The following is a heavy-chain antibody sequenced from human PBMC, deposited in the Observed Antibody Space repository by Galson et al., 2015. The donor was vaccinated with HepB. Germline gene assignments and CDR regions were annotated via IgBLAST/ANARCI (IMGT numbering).Heavy chain of an antibody. CDR1: GGTFSSYA. D-gene: IGHD6-19*01. Sequence: SVKVSCKASGGTFSSYAISWVRQAPGQGLEWMGGIIPIFGTANYAQKFQGRVTITADEYTSTAYMELSSLRSEDTAVYYCASGGYSSGWLDYWGQGTLVTVSS. V-gene: IGHV1-69*13. CDR2: IIPIFGTA. CDR3: ASGGYSSGWLDY. J-gene: IGHJ4*02.